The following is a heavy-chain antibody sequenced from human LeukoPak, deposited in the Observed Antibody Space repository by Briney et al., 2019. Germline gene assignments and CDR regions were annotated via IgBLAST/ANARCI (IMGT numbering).Heavy chain of an antibody. V-gene: IGHV1-69*13. CDR2: IIPIFGTT. J-gene: IGHJ4*02. Sequence: ASVKVSCKAPGGTFSSYAISWVRQAPGQGLEWMGGIIPIFGTTNYAQKFQGRVSITADESTSTAYMELSSLRSEDTAVYYCARGMVRGVIITSEMYFDYWGQGTLVTVSS. D-gene: IGHD3-10*01. CDR3: ARGMVRGVIITSEMYFDY. CDR1: GGTFSSYA.